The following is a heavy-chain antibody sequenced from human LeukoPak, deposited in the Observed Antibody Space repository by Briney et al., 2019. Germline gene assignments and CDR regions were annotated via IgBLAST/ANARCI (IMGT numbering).Heavy chain of an antibody. CDR3: ARVGYSGYVRDAFDI. CDR1: GGSFSGYY. CDR2: INHSGST. J-gene: IGHJ3*02. V-gene: IGHV4-34*01. Sequence: SETLSLTCAVYGGSFSGYYWSWIRQPPRKGLEWIGEINHSGSTNYNPSLKSRVTISVDTSKNQFSLKLSSVTAADTAVYYCARVGYSGYVRDAFDIWGQGTMVTVSS. D-gene: IGHD5-12*01.